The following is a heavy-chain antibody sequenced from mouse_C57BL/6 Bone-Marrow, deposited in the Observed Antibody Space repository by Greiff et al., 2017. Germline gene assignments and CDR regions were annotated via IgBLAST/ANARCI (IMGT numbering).Heavy chain of an antibody. CDR2: IDPSDSYT. V-gene: IGHV1-69*01. Sequence: VQLQQPGAELVMPGASVKLSCKASGYTFTSYWMHWVKQRPGQGLEWIGEIDPSDSYTNYNQKFKGKSTLTVDNSSSTAYMQLSSLTSEDSAVYYCARDTRGYFDYWGQGTTLTVSS. D-gene: IGHD3-3*01. CDR3: ARDTRGYFDY. CDR1: GYTFTSYW. J-gene: IGHJ2*01.